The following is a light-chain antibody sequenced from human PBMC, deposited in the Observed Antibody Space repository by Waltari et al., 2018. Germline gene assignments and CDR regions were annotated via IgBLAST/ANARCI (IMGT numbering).Light chain of an antibody. CDR1: SRDVGPYNL. J-gene: IGLJ3*02. Sequence: QSALTQPASVSGSPGQSLSISCIGTSRDVGPYNLAPWYQHHPGKAPKLIVFEASKRPSGVSNRFSGSKAANTASLIISGLQADDEADYYCCSYAGSGSWVFGGGTKVTVI. V-gene: IGLV2-23*01. CDR2: EAS. CDR3: CSYAGSGSWV.